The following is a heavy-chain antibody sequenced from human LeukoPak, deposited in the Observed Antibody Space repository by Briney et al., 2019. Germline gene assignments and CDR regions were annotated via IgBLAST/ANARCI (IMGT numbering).Heavy chain of an antibody. CDR3: ATGYGDFRVEGRYFYS. Sequence: SETLTLTCTVSDGSITNYDWRWVRQPPGKGLEFIGHVHYSGTTNYNPSLRSRVTISIDTSKKHFFLKLKSVTAADTAVYYCATGYGDFRVEGRYFYSWGQGTLVTVSS. D-gene: IGHD4-17*01. V-gene: IGHV4-59*01. J-gene: IGHJ4*02. CDR1: DGSITNYD. CDR2: VHYSGTT.